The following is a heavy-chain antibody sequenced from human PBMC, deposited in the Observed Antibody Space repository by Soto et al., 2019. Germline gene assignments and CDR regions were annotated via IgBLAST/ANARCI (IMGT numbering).Heavy chain of an antibody. CDR2: IYWDNVK. CDR1: GFSLSTSGVG. V-gene: IGHV2-5*02. CDR3: AHSLDGSGMGYFDY. Sequence: QITLKESGPPLVKPTQTLTLTCTFPGFSLSTSGVGVGWIRQPPGQDLEWLALIYWDNVKRYSPSLKSRLTISNDPSKNQLLLTITDQDPVVTATDYFAHSLDGSGMGYFDYWGQGTLLTVST. D-gene: IGHD3-22*01. J-gene: IGHJ4*02.